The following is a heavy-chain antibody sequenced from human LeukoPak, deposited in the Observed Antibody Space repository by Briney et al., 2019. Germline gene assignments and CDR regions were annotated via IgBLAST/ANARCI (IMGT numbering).Heavy chain of an antibody. CDR2: INHSGST. D-gene: IGHD6-19*01. J-gene: IGHJ4*02. CDR1: GGSFSGYY. CDR3: ARGTAVAGSFDY. V-gene: IGHV4-34*01. Sequence: MPSETLSLTCAVYGGSFSGYYWSWIRQPPGKGLEWIGEINHSGSTNYNPSLKSRVTISVDTSKNQFSLKLSSVTAAGTAVYYCARGTAVAGSFDYWGQGTLVTVSS.